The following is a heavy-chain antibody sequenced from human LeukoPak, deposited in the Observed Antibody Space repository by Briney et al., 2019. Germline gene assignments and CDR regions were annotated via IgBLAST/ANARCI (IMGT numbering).Heavy chain of an antibody. CDR2: IYTSGST. CDR3: ARGSSSGRWLARADFDI. D-gene: IGHD6-19*01. Sequence: SETLSLTCTVSGGSISSYYWSWIRQPAGKGLEWIGRIYTSGSTNYSPSLKSRVTMSVDTSKNQFSLKLSSVTAADTAVYYCARGSSSGRWLARADFDIWGQGTMVTVSS. V-gene: IGHV4-4*07. J-gene: IGHJ3*02. CDR1: GGSISSYY.